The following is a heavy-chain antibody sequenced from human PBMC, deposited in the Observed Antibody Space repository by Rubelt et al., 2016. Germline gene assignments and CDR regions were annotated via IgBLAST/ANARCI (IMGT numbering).Heavy chain of an antibody. Sequence: GGSLRLSCAASGLTFSIYAMNWVRQAPGKGLEWVSVVSGSGGITYYADSVKGRCTISRDNSTNTLYLQMNSLRAEDTAVYYCAKQGGHSSSFHSDHWGQGTLITVSS. CDR2: VSGSGGIT. D-gene: IGHD3-22*01. J-gene: IGHJ5*02. V-gene: IGHV3-23*01. CDR1: GLTFSIYA. CDR3: AKQGGHSSSFHSDH.